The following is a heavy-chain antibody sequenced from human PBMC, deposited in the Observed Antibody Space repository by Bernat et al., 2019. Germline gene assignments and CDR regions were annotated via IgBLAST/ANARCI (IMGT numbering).Heavy chain of an antibody. CDR2: ISSDGENT. D-gene: IGHD3-16*01. CDR1: GFTFSDSG. J-gene: IGHJ4*02. V-gene: IGHV3-23*01. Sequence: DVQLMESGGDLVKPGGSLRLSCAASGFTFSDSGMSWVRLPPGKGLEWVSTISSDGENTHYAGSVQGRFTISRDNSQSTLYLQMDSLRAEDAAIYYCAKVSAPYFDYWGQGALVTVSS. CDR3: AKVSAPYFDY.